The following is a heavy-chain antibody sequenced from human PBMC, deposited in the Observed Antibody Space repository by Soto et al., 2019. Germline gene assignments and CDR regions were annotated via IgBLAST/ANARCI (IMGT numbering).Heavy chain of an antibody. CDR1: GGTFSSYA. CDR2: IIPIFGTA. D-gene: IGHD6-13*01. CDR3: ARELPYTTRIAAAPKYYYYGMDV. V-gene: IGHV1-69*06. Sequence: SVNVSCKAPGGTFSSYAISWVRQAPGQGLEWMGGIIPIFGTANYAQKFQGRVTITADKSTSTAYMELSSLRSEDTAVYYCARELPYTTRIAAAPKYYYYGMDVWGQGTTVTVSS. J-gene: IGHJ6*02.